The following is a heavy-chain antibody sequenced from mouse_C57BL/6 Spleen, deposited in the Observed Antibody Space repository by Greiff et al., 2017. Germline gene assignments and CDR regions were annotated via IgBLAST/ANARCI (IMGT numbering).Heavy chain of an antibody. V-gene: IGHV5-6*01. Sequence: EVQLVESGGDLVKPGGSLKLSCAASGFTFSSYGMSWVRQTPDKRLEWVATISSGGSYTYYPDSVKGRFTISRDNAENTLYLQMSSLKSEDTAMYYCARRRSYWYFDVWGTGTTVTVSS. CDR3: ARRRSYWYFDV. CDR2: ISSGGSYT. CDR1: GFTFSSYG. J-gene: IGHJ1*03.